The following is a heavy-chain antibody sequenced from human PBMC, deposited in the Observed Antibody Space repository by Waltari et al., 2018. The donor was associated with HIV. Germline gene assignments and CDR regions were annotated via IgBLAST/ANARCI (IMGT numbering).Heavy chain of an antibody. CDR2: ISGSGGST. CDR3: VKEYQYSHSWYSYYGMDV. V-gene: IGHV3-23*01. J-gene: IGHJ6*02. D-gene: IGHD6-13*01. CDR1: GFPFSIYG. Sequence: EVQVLESGGALVQPGRSLRLSCAASGFPFSIYGMSWVRQAPGKGLGWVSTISGSGGSTYYADSVKGRFTVSRDNSKNTLYLQMNSLRAEDTAVYFCVKEYQYSHSWYSYYGMDVWGQGTTVTVSS.